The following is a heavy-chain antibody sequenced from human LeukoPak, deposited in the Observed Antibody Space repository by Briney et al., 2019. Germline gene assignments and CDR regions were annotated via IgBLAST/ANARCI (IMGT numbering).Heavy chain of an antibody. Sequence: GGSLRLSCAASGFTFSSYWMHWVRQAPGKGLEWVSLISWDGGSTYYADSVKGRFTISRDNSKNSLYLQMNSLRTEDTALYYCAKALRDSSGYYGLGEIDYWGQGTLVTVSS. CDR1: GFTFSSYW. J-gene: IGHJ4*02. CDR3: AKALRDSSGYYGLGEIDY. D-gene: IGHD3-22*01. V-gene: IGHV3-43*01. CDR2: ISWDGGST.